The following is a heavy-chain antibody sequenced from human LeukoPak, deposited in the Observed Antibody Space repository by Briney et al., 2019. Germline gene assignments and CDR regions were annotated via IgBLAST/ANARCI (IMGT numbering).Heavy chain of an antibody. CDR1: GGSISSYY. J-gene: IGHJ4*02. CDR2: IYYSGST. CDR3: ARHETDYDSGGYYYGLGSYFDY. Sequence: PSETLSLTCTVSGGSISSYYWSWIRQPPGKGLEWIGYIYYSGSTNYNPSLKSRVTISVDTSKNQFSLKLSSVTAADTAVYYCARHETDYDSGGYYYGLGSYFDYWGQGTLVTVSS. V-gene: IGHV4-59*08. D-gene: IGHD3-22*01.